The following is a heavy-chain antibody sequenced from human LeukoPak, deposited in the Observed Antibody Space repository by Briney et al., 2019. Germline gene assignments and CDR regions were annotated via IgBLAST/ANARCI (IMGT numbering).Heavy chain of an antibody. CDR3: ARHRYGSGSYYYYMDV. D-gene: IGHD3-10*01. CDR2: INHSGST. J-gene: IGHJ6*03. Sequence: SETLSLTCAVYGGSFSGYYWSWIRQPPGKGLEWIGEINHSGSTNYNPSLKSRVTISVDTSKNQFSLKLSSVTAADTAVYYCARHRYGSGSYYYYMDVWGKGTTVTISS. CDR1: GGSFSGYY. V-gene: IGHV4-34*01.